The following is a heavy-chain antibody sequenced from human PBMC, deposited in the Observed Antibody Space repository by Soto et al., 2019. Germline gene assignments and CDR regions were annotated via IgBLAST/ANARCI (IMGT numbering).Heavy chain of an antibody. CDR2: INQDGTEK. V-gene: IGHV3-7*01. D-gene: IGHD3-10*01. CDR3: AKAPDGSGREYYCDY. J-gene: IGHJ4*02. Sequence: PGGSLRLSCATSGFTFSRYWMTWVRQVPGKGLEWVANINQDGTEKYYLASVKGRFTISRDNAKDSLDLQMNALSADDTAVYYCAKAPDGSGREYYCDYWGQGTQVTVSS. CDR1: GFTFSRYW.